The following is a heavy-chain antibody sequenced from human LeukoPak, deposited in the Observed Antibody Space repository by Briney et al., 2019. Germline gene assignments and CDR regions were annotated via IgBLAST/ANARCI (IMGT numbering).Heavy chain of an antibody. J-gene: IGHJ4*02. CDR3: AKGHDGYNYGGAFDY. D-gene: IGHD5-24*01. Sequence: GRSLRLSCAASGFTFSSYGMHWVRQAPGKGLEWVAVISYDGSNKYYADPVKGRFTISRDNSKNTLYLQMNSLRAEDTAVYYCAKGHDGYNYGGAFDYWGQGTLVTVSS. V-gene: IGHV3-30*18. CDR1: GFTFSSYG. CDR2: ISYDGSNK.